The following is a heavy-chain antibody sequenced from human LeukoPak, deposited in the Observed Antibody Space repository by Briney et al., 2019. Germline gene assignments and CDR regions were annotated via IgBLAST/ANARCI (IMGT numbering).Heavy chain of an antibody. Sequence: PERSLRLSCAASGFTFSNCEMHWVRQAPGKGLEWLSYISSVGSNIYYADSVKGRFTISRDNAKNSLYLQMDSLRAEDTAVYYCARSGLPFFADYWGQGTLDSVSS. CDR2: ISSVGSNI. CDR3: ARSGLPFFADY. CDR1: GFTFSNCE. J-gene: IGHJ4*02. D-gene: IGHD3-3*01. V-gene: IGHV3-48*03.